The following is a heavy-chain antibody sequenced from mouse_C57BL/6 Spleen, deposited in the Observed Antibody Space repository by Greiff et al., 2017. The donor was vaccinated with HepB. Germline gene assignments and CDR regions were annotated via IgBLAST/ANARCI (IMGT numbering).Heavy chain of an antibody. V-gene: IGHV1-81*01. CDR2: IYPRSGNT. CDR1: GYTFTSYG. Sequence: VQLQQSGAELARPGASVKLSCKASGYTFTSYGISWVKQRTGQGLEWIGEIYPRSGNTYYNEKFKGKATLTADKSSSTAYMELRSLTSDDSAVYVCARQNGSSYGFAYWGQGALVTVSA. CDR3: ARQNGSSYGFAY. D-gene: IGHD1-1*01. J-gene: IGHJ3*01.